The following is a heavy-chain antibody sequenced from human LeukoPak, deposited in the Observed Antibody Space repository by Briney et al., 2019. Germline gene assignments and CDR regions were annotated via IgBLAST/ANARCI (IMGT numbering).Heavy chain of an antibody. CDR1: GFTFSSYW. V-gene: IGHV3-74*01. D-gene: IGHD3-3*01. J-gene: IGHJ3*02. Sequence: GGSLRLSCAASGFTFSSYWMHWVRQAPGKGLVWVSRINSDGSSTSYGDSVKGRFTISRDNAKNTLYLQMNSLRAEDTAVYYCARCGGLYYDFWSGPHFDIWGQGTMVTVSS. CDR3: ARCGGLYYDFWSGPHFDI. CDR2: INSDGSST.